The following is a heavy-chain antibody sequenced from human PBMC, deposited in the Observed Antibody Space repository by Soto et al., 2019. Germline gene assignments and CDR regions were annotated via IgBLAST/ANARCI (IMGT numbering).Heavy chain of an antibody. Sequence: QVQLVQSGAEVKKPGSSVKVCCKTSGVSFNNNGIGWVRQAPGHGLEWMGGVSPPFRTSNYARTFQGRISITADASTGTVNMELSSLTSEDTAQYYCARVLYYGSGSYSPYGMDVWGPGTTVTVSS. V-gene: IGHV1-69*01. CDR2: VSPPFRTS. J-gene: IGHJ6*02. CDR1: GVSFNNNG. CDR3: ARVLYYGSGSYSPYGMDV. D-gene: IGHD3-10*01.